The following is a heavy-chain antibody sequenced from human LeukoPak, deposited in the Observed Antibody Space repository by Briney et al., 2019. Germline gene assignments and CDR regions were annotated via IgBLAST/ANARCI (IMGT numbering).Heavy chain of an antibody. CDR1: GYPYNSYW. V-gene: IGHV5-51*01. CDR3: ATRDGYNLLS. D-gene: IGHD5-24*01. J-gene: IGHJ4*02. Sequence: GESLKISFKGSGYPYNSYWIGWVRPVPGKGLGWIGIIYPIESKTKYSQSFEGQVTISADKSINTAYLQWTSLKASDTAMYFCATRDGYNLLSWGQGTLVTVSS. CDR2: IYPIESKT.